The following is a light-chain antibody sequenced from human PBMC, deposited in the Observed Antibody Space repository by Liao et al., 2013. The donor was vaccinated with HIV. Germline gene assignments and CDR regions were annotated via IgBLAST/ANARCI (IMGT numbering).Light chain of an antibody. CDR1: NVGSTS. CDR2: YDS. Sequence: SYVLTQPPSVSVAPGKTAGISCGGNNVGSTSVHWYQQKPGQAPVLVIYYDSDRPSGIPERFSGSKSGTTATLTISRVEAGDEADYYCQVWDSSSDHPVFGGGAKLTVV. CDR3: QVWDSSSDHPV. J-gene: IGLJ3*02. V-gene: IGLV3-21*01.